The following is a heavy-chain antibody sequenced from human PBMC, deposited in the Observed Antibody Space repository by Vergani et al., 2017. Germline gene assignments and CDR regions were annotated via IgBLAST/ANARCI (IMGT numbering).Heavy chain of an antibody. D-gene: IGHD7-27*01. CDR1: GGSISSGGYY. Sequence: QVQLQESGPGLVKPSQTLSLTCTVSGGSISSGGYYWSWIRQHPGKGLEWMGIIYPGDSDTRYSPSFQGQVTISADKSISTAYLHWSSLKASDTAMYYCARRLGVSGDDAFDIWGQGRMVTVSS. J-gene: IGHJ3*02. V-gene: IGHV4-31*01. CDR2: IYPGDSDT. CDR3: ARRLGVSGDDAFDI.